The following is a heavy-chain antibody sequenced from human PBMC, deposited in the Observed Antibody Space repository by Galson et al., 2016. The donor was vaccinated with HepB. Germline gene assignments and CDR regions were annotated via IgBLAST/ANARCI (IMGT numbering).Heavy chain of an antibody. J-gene: IGHJ4*02. CDR1: GFTFSTYA. Sequence: SLRLSCAASGFTFSTYAMSRVRQAPRKGLEWVSGISGSSEAIYYADSVKSRFTISRDNSKNALYLQMNSLRAEDTAVYYCATRLRAPANWGQGAQVTVSS. D-gene: IGHD1-26*01. V-gene: IGHV3-23*01. CDR2: ISGSSEAI. CDR3: ATRLRAPAN.